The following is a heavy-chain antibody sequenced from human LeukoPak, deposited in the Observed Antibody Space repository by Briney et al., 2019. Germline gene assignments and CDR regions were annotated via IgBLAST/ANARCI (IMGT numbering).Heavy chain of an antibody. CDR3: ARENSGSYREFDY. V-gene: IGHV4-4*07. D-gene: IGHD1-26*01. CDR2: IYTSGST. Sequence: SETLSLTCTVSGGSISSYYWSRILQPAGKGLEWIGRIYTSGSTNYNASLKSRVSMSVDTSKNQFSLKLSSVTAADTAVFYCARENSGSYREFDYWGQGTLVTVSS. CDR1: GGSISSYY. J-gene: IGHJ4*02.